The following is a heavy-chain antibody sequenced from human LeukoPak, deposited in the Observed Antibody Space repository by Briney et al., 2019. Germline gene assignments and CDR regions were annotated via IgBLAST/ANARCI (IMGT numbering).Heavy chain of an antibody. CDR1: GGSISSNSYY. J-gene: IGHJ4*02. CDR2: IYYSGSA. D-gene: IGHD6-13*01. V-gene: IGHV4-39*01. Sequence: SETLSLTCTVSGGSISSNSYYWGWVRQPPGKGLEWIGNIYYSGSAYYNPSLKSRVTISADTSKNQFSLKLSPVTAADTAVYYCVSRMCMAAAGTPSDYWGQGTLVTVSS. CDR3: VSRMCMAAAGTPSDY.